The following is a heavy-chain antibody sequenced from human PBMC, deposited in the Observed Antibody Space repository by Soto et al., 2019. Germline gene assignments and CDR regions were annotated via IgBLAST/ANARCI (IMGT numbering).Heavy chain of an antibody. V-gene: IGHV5-51*01. J-gene: IGHJ3*02. CDR2: IYPGDSDT. CDR3: ARHRNIVGATRDAFDI. D-gene: IGHD1-26*01. CDR1: GYSFNTHW. Sequence: EVQLVQSGGEVKKPGESLKISCKGSGYSFNTHWIGWVRQMPGKGLVWMGIIYPGDSDTRYSPAFQGQVTISADKSITTAYLQWSSLKASDTGMYYCARHRNIVGATRDAFDIWGQGTMVTVSS.